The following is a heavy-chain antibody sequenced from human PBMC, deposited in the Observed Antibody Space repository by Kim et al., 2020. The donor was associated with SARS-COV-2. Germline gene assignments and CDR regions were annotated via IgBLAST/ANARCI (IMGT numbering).Heavy chain of an antibody. CDR3: ARGTYYYDSTVAFDI. Sequence: ASVKVSCKASGYTFTSYAMHWVRQAPGQRLEWMGWINAGNGNTKYSQKFQGRVTITRDTSASTAYMELSSLRSEDTAVYYCARGTYYYDSTVAFDIWGQGTMVTVSS. D-gene: IGHD3-22*01. CDR2: INAGNGNT. V-gene: IGHV1-3*01. CDR1: GYTFTSYA. J-gene: IGHJ3*02.